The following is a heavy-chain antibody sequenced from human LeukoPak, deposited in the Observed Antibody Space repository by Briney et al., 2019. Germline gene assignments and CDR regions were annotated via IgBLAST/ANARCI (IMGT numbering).Heavy chain of an antibody. D-gene: IGHD2-2*01. CDR2: IYCSGSN. CDR1: GGSVSSGSYY. J-gene: IGHJ4*02. Sequence: SETLSLTCTVSGGSVSSGSYYWSWSRQPTGKGLWWIGKIYCSGSNNYNPSLKSRVTISVDTSKSQFSLKLTSVTAADTAVYYCARLGIGAVPSAMLGDYYFDYWGQGTLVTVSS. V-gene: IGHV4-61*01. CDR3: ARLGIGAVPSAMLGDYYFDY.